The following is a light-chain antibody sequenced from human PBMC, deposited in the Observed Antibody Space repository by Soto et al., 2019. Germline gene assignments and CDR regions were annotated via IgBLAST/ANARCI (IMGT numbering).Light chain of an antibody. J-gene: IGLJ1*01. CDR2: GNS. CDR1: SSNIGAGYD. Sequence: QSVLTQPPSVSGAPGQRGTISCTGSSSNIGAGYDVHWYQQLPGTAPKLLIHGNSNRPSGVPDRFSGSKSGTSATLAITGLQAEDEADYYCQSYDSSLSGYGFGTGTKLTVL. V-gene: IGLV1-40*01. CDR3: QSYDSSLSGYG.